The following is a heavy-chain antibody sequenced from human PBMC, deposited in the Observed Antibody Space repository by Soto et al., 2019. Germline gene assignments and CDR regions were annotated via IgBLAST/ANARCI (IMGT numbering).Heavy chain of an antibody. CDR2: ISGTSGRT. D-gene: IGHD6-19*01. CDR1: GFTFSSYA. J-gene: IGHJ4*02. Sequence: EVHLVESGGGLVQPGGSLRLSCAASGFTFSSYAMNWVRQAPGKGLEWVSSISGTSGRTYYADSVEGRFTISRDNSKNTLYMQMNRLRAEVTAVYFCAKEEGSGWYYFDYWGQGTLVSVSS. CDR3: AKEEGSGWYYFDY. V-gene: IGHV3-23*04.